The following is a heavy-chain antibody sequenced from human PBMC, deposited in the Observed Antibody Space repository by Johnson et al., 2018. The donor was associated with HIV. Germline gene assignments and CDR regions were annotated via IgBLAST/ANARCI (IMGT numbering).Heavy chain of an antibody. D-gene: IGHD3-10*01. CDR1: GFTFDDYA. J-gene: IGHJ3*02. CDR2: ISWDGGST. CDR3: AKDRGLSAFDI. V-gene: IGHV3-43D*03. Sequence: VQLVESGGGVVRPGGSLRLSCAASGFTFDDYAMHWVRQAPGKGLEWVSLISWDGGSTYYADSVKGRFTISRDNSKNSLYLQMNSLRAEDTAVYYCAKDRGLSAFDIWGQGTMVTVSS.